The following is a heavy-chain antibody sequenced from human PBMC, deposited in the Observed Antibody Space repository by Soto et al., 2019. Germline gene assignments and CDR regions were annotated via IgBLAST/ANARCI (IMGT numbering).Heavy chain of an antibody. CDR1: GYTFTGYY. J-gene: IGHJ3*02. CDR3: ARLGPVVPAAIQLPPGNWNPDAFDI. V-gene: IGHV1-69*02. Sequence: SVKVSCKASGYTFTGYYMHWVRQAPGQGLEWMGRIIPILGIANYAQKFQGRVTITADKSTSTAYMELSSLRSEDTAVYYCARLGPVVPAAIQLPPGNWNPDAFDIWGQGTMVTVSS. CDR2: IIPILGIA. D-gene: IGHD2-2*01.